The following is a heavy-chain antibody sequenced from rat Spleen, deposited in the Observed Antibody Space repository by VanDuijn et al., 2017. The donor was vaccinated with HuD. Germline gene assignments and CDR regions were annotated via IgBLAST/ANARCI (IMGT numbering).Heavy chain of an antibody. D-gene: IGHD1-2*01. Sequence: QVQLKESGPGLVQPSQTLSLTCTVSGFSLTSYHVSWVRQPPGKSLVWMGTIWAGGGTNYNSAVQSRLSISRDTTKSQVFLKMNSLQPEDTGTYCCARQDSYRSYYVMDAWGQGASVTVSS. CDR3: ARQDSYRSYYVMDA. V-gene: IGHV2-72*01. CDR2: IWAGGGT. CDR1: GFSLTSYH. J-gene: IGHJ4*01.